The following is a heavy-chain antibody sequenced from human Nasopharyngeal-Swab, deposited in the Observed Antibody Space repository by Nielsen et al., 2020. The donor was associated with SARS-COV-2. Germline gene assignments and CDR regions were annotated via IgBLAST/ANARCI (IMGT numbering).Heavy chain of an antibody. CDR1: GGSISSGDYY. CDR2: TYYSGST. V-gene: IGHV4-30-4*01. J-gene: IGHJ6*03. CDR3: ARGKSSSSVYYYYYYMDV. D-gene: IGHD6-6*01. Sequence: SETLSLTCTVSGGSISSGDYYWSWIRQPPGKGLEWIGYTYYSGSTYYNPSHKSRVTISVDTSKNQLSLKLSSVTAADTALYYCARGKSSSSVYYYYYYMDVWGKGTTVTVSS.